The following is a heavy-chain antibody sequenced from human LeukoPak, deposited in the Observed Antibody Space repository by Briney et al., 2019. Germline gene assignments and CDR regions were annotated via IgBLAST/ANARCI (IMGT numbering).Heavy chain of an antibody. D-gene: IGHD6-13*01. Sequence: GESLKISCNGSGYSFTSYWIGWVRQMPGKGLEWIGIIYPGDSDTRYSPSFQGQVTISADKSISTAYLQWSSLKASDTAMYYCARRGIAAAGIGLNYFDYWGQGTLVTVSS. CDR2: IYPGDSDT. V-gene: IGHV5-51*01. CDR3: ARRGIAAAGIGLNYFDY. CDR1: GYSFTSYW. J-gene: IGHJ4*02.